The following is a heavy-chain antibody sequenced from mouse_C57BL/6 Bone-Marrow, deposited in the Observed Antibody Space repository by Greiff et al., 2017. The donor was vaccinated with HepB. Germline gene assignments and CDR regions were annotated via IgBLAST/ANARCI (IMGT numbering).Heavy chain of an antibody. J-gene: IGHJ2*01. CDR2: INPYNGGT. V-gene: IGHV1-19*01. Sequence: EVQRVESGPVLVKPGASVKMSCKASGYTFTDYYMNWVKQSHGKSLEWIGVINPYNGGTSYNQKFKGKATLTVDKSSSTAYMELNSLTSEDSAVYYCARLRLRRFDYWGQGTTLTVSS. D-gene: IGHD2-4*01. CDR3: ARLRLRRFDY. CDR1: GYTFTDYY.